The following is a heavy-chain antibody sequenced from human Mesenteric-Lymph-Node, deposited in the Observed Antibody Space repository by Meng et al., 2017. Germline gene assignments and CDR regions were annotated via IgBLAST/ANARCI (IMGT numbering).Heavy chain of an antibody. J-gene: IGHJ4*02. CDR3: AREAIAAAEYFDY. CDR1: GLRFSSCE. Sequence: LSLTCAASGLRFSSCEMNWVRQAPGKGLEWVSYISSTGSTIYYADSVKGRFTISRDNAKNSLYLQMNSLRAEDTAVYYCAREAIAAAEYFDYWGQGTLVTVSS. D-gene: IGHD6-13*01. V-gene: IGHV3-48*03. CDR2: ISSTGSTI.